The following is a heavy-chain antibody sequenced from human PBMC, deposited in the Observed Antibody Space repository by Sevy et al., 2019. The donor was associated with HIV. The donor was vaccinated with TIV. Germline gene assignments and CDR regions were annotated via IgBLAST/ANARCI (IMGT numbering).Heavy chain of an antibody. D-gene: IGHD4-17*01. Sequence: GGSLRLSCAASGFTFDDYGMSWVRQAPGKGLEWVSGINWNGGSTGYADSVKGRFTISRDNAKNSLYLQMNSLRAEDTALYYCARVNDYGDYVVIESVYYFDYWGQGTLVTVSS. CDR2: INWNGGST. CDR3: ARVNDYGDYVVIESVYYFDY. CDR1: GFTFDDYG. J-gene: IGHJ4*02. V-gene: IGHV3-20*04.